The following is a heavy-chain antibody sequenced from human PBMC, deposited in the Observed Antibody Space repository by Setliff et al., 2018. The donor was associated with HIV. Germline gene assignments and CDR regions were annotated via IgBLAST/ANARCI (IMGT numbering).Heavy chain of an antibody. CDR3: ARESMLRGLRHAVDI. Sequence: GGSINSGGYYWTWVRQHPGKGLQWIGYIYYIGGAYYNPSLKSRVTISLDTSKNHFSLNLSSVTAADTAVYYCARESMLRGLRHAVDIWGQGTMVTVSS. V-gene: IGHV4-31*02. CDR2: IYYIGGA. J-gene: IGHJ3*02. CDR1: GGSINSGGYY. D-gene: IGHD3-10*01.